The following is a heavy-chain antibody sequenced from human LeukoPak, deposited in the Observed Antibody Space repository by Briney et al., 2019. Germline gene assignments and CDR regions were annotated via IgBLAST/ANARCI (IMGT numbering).Heavy chain of an antibody. Sequence: GGSLRLSCAASGFTFSSYSMNWVRQAPGKGLEWVSSISSSSSYIYYADSVKGRFTISRDNAKNSLYLQMNSLRAEDTALYYCARGIASSSVTYYYYYMDVWGKGTTVTVSS. D-gene: IGHD6-13*01. CDR1: GFTFSSYS. CDR3: ARGIASSSVTYYYYYMDV. CDR2: ISSSSSYI. J-gene: IGHJ6*03. V-gene: IGHV3-21*04.